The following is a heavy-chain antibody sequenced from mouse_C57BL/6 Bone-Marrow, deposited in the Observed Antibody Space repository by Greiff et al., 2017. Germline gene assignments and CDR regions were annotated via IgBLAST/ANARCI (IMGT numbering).Heavy chain of an antibody. Sequence: VQLQQSGAELVKPGASVKISCKASGYAFSSYWMNWVKQRPGKGLEWIGQIYPGDGDTNYNGKFKGKATLTADKASSTAYMQLSSLTSEDSAVYFCARVSPNWDEGYWGQGTTLTVSS. D-gene: IGHD4-1*01. CDR1: GYAFSSYW. CDR3: ARVSPNWDEGY. V-gene: IGHV1-80*01. J-gene: IGHJ2*01. CDR2: IYPGDGDT.